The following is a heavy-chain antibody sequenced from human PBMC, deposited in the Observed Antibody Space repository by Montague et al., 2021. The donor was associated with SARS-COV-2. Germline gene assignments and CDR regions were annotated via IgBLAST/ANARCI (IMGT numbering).Heavy chain of an antibody. CDR2: IGKSDDT. Sequence: SLRLSCATSGFTFSHYDWHLFRQATGQGLEWVSSIGKSDDTYYICSVKGRFTISRENAKNSLYLQMNSVRVGDTALYYCARGASTGFDFWGRGTLVTISS. V-gene: IGHV3-13*04. CDR1: GFTFSHYD. CDR3: ARGASTGFDF. J-gene: IGHJ4*02. D-gene: IGHD1-1*01.